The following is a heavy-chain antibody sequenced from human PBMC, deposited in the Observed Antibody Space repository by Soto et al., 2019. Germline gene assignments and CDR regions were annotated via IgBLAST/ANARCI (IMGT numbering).Heavy chain of an antibody. V-gene: IGHV3-66*01. CDR2: IYSGGST. Sequence: GSLRLSCAASGFTVRSNYMSWLRQAPGKGLEWVSVIYSGGSTYYADSVKGRFTIARDNSKNTLYLQMNSLRAEDTAVYYCARVQERNDAFDIWGQGTMVTVSS. CDR3: ARVQERNDAFDI. J-gene: IGHJ3*02. CDR1: GFTVRSNY. D-gene: IGHD1-1*01.